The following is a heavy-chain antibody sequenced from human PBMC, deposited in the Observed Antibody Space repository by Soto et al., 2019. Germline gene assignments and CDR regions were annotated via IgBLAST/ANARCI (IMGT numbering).Heavy chain of an antibody. CDR2: IIPIFGTA. Sequence: QVQLVQSGAEVKKPGSSVKVSCKASGGTFSSYAISWVRQAHGQGLEWMGGIIPIFGTANYAQKFQGIVTIAADESTCTAYMGLSSLRSEDTAVYYCARDQGSSWFSHYFDYWGQGTLVTVSS. D-gene: IGHD6-13*01. V-gene: IGHV1-69*01. J-gene: IGHJ4*02. CDR1: GGTFSSYA. CDR3: ARDQGSSWFSHYFDY.